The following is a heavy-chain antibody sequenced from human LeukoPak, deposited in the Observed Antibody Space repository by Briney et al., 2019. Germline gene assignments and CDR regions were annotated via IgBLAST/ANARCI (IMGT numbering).Heavy chain of an antibody. CDR2: INPSGGST. J-gene: IGHJ4*02. CDR3: ARARPLTMVRGVIITPIQPATCFDY. V-gene: IGHV1-46*03. D-gene: IGHD3-10*01. CDR1: GYTFTSYY. Sequence: GASVKVSCKASGYTFTSYYMHWVRQAPGQGLEWMGIINPSGGSTSYAQKFQGRVTMTRDMSTSTAYMELSRLRSDDTAVYYCARARPLTMVRGVIITPIQPATCFDYWGQGTLVTVSS.